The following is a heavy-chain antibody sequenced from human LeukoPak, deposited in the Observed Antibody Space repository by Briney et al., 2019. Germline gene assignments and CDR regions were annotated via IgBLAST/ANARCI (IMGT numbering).Heavy chain of an antibody. V-gene: IGHV4-59*12. J-gene: IGHJ4*02. D-gene: IGHD6-13*01. CDR1: GGSISSYY. Sequence: SETLSLTCTVSGGSISSYYWSWIRQPPGKGLEWIGYIYYSGSTNYNPSLKSRVTISVDTSKNQFSLKLSSVTAADTAVYYCARVPAAGQFDYWGQGTLVTVSS. CDR2: IYYSGST. CDR3: ARVPAAGQFDY.